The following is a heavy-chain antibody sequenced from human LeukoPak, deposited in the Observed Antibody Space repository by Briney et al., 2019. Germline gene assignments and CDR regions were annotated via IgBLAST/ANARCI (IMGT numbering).Heavy chain of an antibody. D-gene: IGHD4-17*01. CDR2: IYYSGST. V-gene: IGHV4-59*01. J-gene: IGHJ4*02. CDR1: GGSISSYY. Sequence: SETLSLTCNVSGGSISSYYWSWIRQPPGKGLEWIGYIYYSGSTNCNPSLKSRVTISVDTSKNQFSLKLSSVTAADTAVYYCAREGNYGDLYFDYWGQGTLVTVSS. CDR3: AREGNYGDLYFDY.